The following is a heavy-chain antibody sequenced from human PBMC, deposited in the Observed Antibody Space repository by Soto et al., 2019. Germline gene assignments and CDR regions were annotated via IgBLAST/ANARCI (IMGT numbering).Heavy chain of an antibody. J-gene: IGHJ6*02. D-gene: IGHD3-10*01. CDR2: IYPGDSDT. V-gene: IGHV5-51*01. CDR1: GYSFTSYW. Sequence: GESLKISCKGSGYSFTSYWIGWVRQMPGKGLEWMGIIYPGDSDTRYSPSFQGQVTISADKSISTAYLQWSSLKASDTAMYYCARFGGPGSSTTQAYYYYGMDVWGQGTTVTVSS. CDR3: ARFGGPGSSTTQAYYYYGMDV.